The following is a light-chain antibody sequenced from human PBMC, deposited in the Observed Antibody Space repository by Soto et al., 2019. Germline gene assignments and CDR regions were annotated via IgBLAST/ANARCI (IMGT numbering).Light chain of an antibody. CDR3: SSYTGSTNYV. V-gene: IGLV2-14*01. CDR1: SSDVGIYNY. Sequence: QSALTQPGSVCGSPGQSITISCTGTSSDVGIYNYVSWYQQHPGKAPKLMIYQVTNRPSGVSNRFSGSKSGNTASLTISGLQAEDEADYYCSSYTGSTNYVFGAGTKVTVL. J-gene: IGLJ1*01. CDR2: QVT.